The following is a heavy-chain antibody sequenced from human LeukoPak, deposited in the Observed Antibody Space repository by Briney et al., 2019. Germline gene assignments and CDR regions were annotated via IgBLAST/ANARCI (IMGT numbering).Heavy chain of an antibody. CDR1: GFTFSSYG. CDR3: ARDRYCSGGSCDYAFDI. J-gene: IGHJ3*02. D-gene: IGHD2-15*01. V-gene: IGHV3-33*01. Sequence: GRSLRLSCAASGFTFSSYGMHWVRQAPGKGLEWVAVIWYDGSNKYYADSVKGRFTISRDNSKNTLYLQMNSLRAEDTAVYYCARDRYCSGGSCDYAFDIWGQGTMVTVSS. CDR2: IWYDGSNK.